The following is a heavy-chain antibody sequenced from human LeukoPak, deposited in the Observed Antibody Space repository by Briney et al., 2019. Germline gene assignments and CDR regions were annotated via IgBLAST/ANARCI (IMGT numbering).Heavy chain of an antibody. CDR1: GFTFSSHW. Sequence: GGSLRLSCSAAGFTFSSHWMHWVRQPPGEGRVWCSGINTDGSSTTYVDSVKGRFPMSRDNAKKTLHLQMKSARDQDTAVYYCQRGRRRTRCVGDDWGQGTLVTDSS. CDR2: INTDGSST. CDR3: QRGRRRTRCVGDD. D-gene: IGHD2-2*01. V-gene: IGHV3-74*03. J-gene: IGHJ4*02.